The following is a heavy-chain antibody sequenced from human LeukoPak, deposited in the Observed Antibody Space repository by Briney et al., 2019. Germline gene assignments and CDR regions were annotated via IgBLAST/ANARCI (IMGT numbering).Heavy chain of an antibody. Sequence: GGSLRLSCAASGFTFSSYWMSWVRQAPGKGLEWVANIKQDGSEKYHVDSVKGRFTISRDNAKNSLYLQMNSLRAEDTAVYYCARDLMGYYFDYWGQGTLVTVSS. CDR2: IKQDGSEK. V-gene: IGHV3-7*01. J-gene: IGHJ4*02. CDR1: GFTFSSYW. D-gene: IGHD2-8*01. CDR3: ARDLMGYYFDY.